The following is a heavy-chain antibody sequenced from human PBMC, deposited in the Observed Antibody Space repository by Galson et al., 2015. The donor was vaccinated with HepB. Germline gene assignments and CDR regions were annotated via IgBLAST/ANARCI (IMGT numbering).Heavy chain of an antibody. V-gene: IGHV3-72*01. CDR2: ARNKAYNYMT. D-gene: IGHD3-10*01. CDR1: GSTFTDHY. J-gene: IGHJ4*02. CDR3: ARLSHYGSGTYQYFDF. Sequence: SLRLSCAASGSTFTDHYIDWVRQPPGQGLEWVGRARNKAYNYMTQYAASVRDRFSISRDDSKNLVYLQMNSLRTEDTAVYYCARLSHYGSGTYQYFDFWGQGTLATVSS.